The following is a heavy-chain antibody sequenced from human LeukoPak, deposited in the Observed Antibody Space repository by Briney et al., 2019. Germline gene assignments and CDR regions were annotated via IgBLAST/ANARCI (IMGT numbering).Heavy chain of an antibody. J-gene: IGHJ4*02. V-gene: IGHV4-39*01. CDR1: GGSISSSSYY. CDR3: ARQDYGDYAFDY. D-gene: IGHD4-17*01. CDR2: IYYSGST. Sequence: SETLSLTCTVSGGSISSSSYYWGWIRQPPGKGMEWLGNIYYSGSTYYNPSLKSRVTISVDTSKNQFSLKLSSVTAADTAVYYCARQDYGDYAFDYWGQGTLVTVSS.